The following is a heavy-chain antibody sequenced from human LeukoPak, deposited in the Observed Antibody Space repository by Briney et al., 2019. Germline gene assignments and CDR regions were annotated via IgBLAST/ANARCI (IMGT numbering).Heavy chain of an antibody. V-gene: IGHV7-4-1*02. CDR3: ARGLTMVRERTWFDP. CDR1: GYTFTSYA. Sequence: ASVKVSCKASGYTFTSYAMNWVRQAPGQGLEWMGWINTNTGNPTYAQGFTGRFVFSLDTSVSTAYLQISSLKAEDAAVYYCARGLTMVRERTWFDPWGQGTLVTVSS. CDR2: INTNTGNP. D-gene: IGHD3-10*01. J-gene: IGHJ5*02.